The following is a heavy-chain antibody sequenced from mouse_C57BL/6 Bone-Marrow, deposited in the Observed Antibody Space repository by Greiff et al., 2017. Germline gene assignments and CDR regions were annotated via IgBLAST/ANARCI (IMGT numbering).Heavy chain of an antibody. V-gene: IGHV14-4*01. CDR2: IDPENGDT. J-gene: IGHJ4*01. CDR1: GFNIKDDY. CDR3: TTNYYGSSYLYYAMDY. D-gene: IGHD1-1*01. Sequence: VQLQQPGAELVRPGASVKLSCTASGFNIKDDYMHWVKQRPEQGLEWIGWIDPENGDTEYASKFQGKATITADTSSNTAYLQLSSLTSEDTAVYYWTTNYYGSSYLYYAMDYWGQGTSVTVSS.